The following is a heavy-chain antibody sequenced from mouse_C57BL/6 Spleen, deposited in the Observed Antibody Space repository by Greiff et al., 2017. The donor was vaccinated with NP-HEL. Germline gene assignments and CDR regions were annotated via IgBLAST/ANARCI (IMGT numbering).Heavy chain of an antibody. V-gene: IGHV5-6*02. Sequence: DVMLVESGGDLVKPGGSLKLSCAASGFTFSSYGMSWVRQTPDKRLEWVATISSGGSYTYYPDSVKGRFTISRDNAKNTLYLQMSSLKSEDTAMYYCARQEYYGSSPRYFDVWGTGTTVTVSS. CDR1: GFTFSSYG. D-gene: IGHD1-1*01. J-gene: IGHJ1*03. CDR2: ISSGGSYT. CDR3: ARQEYYGSSPRYFDV.